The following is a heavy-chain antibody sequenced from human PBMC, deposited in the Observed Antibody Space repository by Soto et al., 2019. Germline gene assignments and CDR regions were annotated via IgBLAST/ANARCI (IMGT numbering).Heavy chain of an antibody. CDR2: ISGSGGST. D-gene: IGHD2-2*01. CDR3: AKDRMPIWVSYFDY. CDR1: GFTFSSYA. V-gene: IGHV3-23*01. Sequence: EVQLLESRGGLVQPGGSLRLSCAASGFTFSSYAMSWVRQAPGKGLEWVSAISGSGGSTYYADSVKGRFTISRDNSKNTLYLQMNTLRAEDTAVYYCAKDRMPIWVSYFDYWGQGTLVTVSS. J-gene: IGHJ4*02.